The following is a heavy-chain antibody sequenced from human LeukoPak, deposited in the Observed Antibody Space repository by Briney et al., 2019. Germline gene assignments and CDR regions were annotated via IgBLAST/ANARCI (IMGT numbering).Heavy chain of an antibody. CDR3: ARVGVWFGVEHDAFDI. V-gene: IGHV4-39*07. J-gene: IGHJ3*02. Sequence: PSETLSLTCTVSGGSIGSSNYYWGWIRQPPGKGLEWIGEINHSGSTNYNPSLKSRVTISVDTSKNQFSLKLSSVTAADTAVYYCARVGVWFGVEHDAFDIWGQGTMVTVSS. CDR2: INHSGST. CDR1: GGSIGSSNYY. D-gene: IGHD3-10*01.